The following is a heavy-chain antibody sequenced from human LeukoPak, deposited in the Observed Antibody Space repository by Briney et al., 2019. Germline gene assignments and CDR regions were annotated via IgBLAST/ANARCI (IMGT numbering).Heavy chain of an antibody. D-gene: IGHD3-16*02. CDR3: ARCDYDYVCGSYRYDY. CDR2: MNPNSGNT. Sequence: ASVKVSCKASGYTFTSYDINWVRQATGQGLEWMGWMNPNSGNTGYAQKFQGRVTMTRNTSISTAYMELSSLRSEDTAVYYCARCDYDYVCGSYRYDYWGQGTLVTVSS. CDR1: GYTFTSYD. J-gene: IGHJ4*02. V-gene: IGHV1-8*01.